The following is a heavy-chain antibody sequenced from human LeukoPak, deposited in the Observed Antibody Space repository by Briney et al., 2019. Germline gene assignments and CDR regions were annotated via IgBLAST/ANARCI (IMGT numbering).Heavy chain of an antibody. D-gene: IGHD4-23*01. CDR3: ARESPSYGGNVFDY. Sequence: PGGSLRLSCAASGFTFSSYEMNWVRQAPGKGLEWVSYISSSGTAIYYADSVKGRFTISRDNAKNSLYLQMNSLRAEDTAAYYCARESPSYGGNVFDYWGQGTLVTVSS. J-gene: IGHJ4*02. V-gene: IGHV3-48*03. CDR2: ISSSGTAI. CDR1: GFTFSSYE.